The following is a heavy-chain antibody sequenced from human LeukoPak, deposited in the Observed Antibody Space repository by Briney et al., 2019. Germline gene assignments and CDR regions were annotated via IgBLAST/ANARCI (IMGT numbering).Heavy chain of an antibody. J-gene: IGHJ4*02. D-gene: IGHD2-2*02. CDR1: GFTFSSYA. V-gene: IGHV3-23*01. CDR2: ISGSGGST. CDR3: AKWGKYCSSTSCYTYFDY. Sequence: TGGSLRLSCAASGFTFSSYAMSWVRQAPGKGLEWVSAISGSGGSTYYADSVKGRFTISRDNSKNTLYLQMNSLRAEDTAVYYCAKWGKYCSSTSCYTYFDYWGQGTLVTVSS.